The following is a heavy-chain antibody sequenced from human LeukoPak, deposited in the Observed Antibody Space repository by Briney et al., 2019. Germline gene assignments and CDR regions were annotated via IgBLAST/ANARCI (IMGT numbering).Heavy chain of an antibody. D-gene: IGHD4-17*01. CDR1: GFTFSSYG. V-gene: IGHV3-30*18. J-gene: IGHJ4*02. Sequence: PGRSLRLSCAASGFTFSSYGMHWVRQAPGKGLEWVAVISYDGSNKYYADSVKGRFTISRDNSKNTLYLQMNSLRAEDTAVYYCAKDGYDYGDYVDYWGRGTLVTVSS. CDR3: AKDGYDYGDYVDY. CDR2: ISYDGSNK.